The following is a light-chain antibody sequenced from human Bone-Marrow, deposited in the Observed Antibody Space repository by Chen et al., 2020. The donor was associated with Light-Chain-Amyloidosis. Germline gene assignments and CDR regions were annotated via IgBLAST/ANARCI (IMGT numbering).Light chain of an antibody. V-gene: IGLV3-21*02. CDR1: NIGSTS. Sequence: SYVLTQPSSVSVAPGQTATIACGGNNIGSTSVHWYQQTPGQAPLLVVYDDIDRPSGIPERLSCSNSGNTATLTISRVEAGDEADYYCQVWDRSSDRPVFGGGTKLTVL. CDR3: QVWDRSSDRPV. CDR2: DDI. J-gene: IGLJ3*02.